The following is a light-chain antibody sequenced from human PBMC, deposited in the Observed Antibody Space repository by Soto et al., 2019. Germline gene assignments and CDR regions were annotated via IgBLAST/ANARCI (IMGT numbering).Light chain of an antibody. CDR3: QQYNNWPPWT. V-gene: IGKV3-15*01. J-gene: IGKJ2*02. CDR1: QSVSSN. Sequence: EIVMTQSPATLSVSPGERATLSCRASQSVSSNLAWYQQKPGQAPRRLIYGASTRGTGIPARFSGSGSGTEFTLTISSLQSEDFAVYYCQQYNNWPPWTFGQGTKLEIK. CDR2: GAS.